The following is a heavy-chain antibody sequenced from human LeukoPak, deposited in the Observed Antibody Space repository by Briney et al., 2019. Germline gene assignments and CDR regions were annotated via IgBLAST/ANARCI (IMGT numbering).Heavy chain of an antibody. D-gene: IGHD2-15*01. V-gene: IGHV4-38-2*02. CDR1: GYSISSGYY. CDR3: SRVGGGFADY. Sequence: SETLSLTCTVSGYSISSGYYWAWIRQPPGKGLEWIGSIYHSGDTYYNPSLKSRVTISVDTSKNQFSLNLNSLTAADTAVYYCSRVGGGFADYWGQGTLVIVSS. CDR2: IYHSGDT. J-gene: IGHJ4*02.